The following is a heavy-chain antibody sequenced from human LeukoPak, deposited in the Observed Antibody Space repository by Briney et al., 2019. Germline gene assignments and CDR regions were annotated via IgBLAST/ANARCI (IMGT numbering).Heavy chain of an antibody. CDR1: GFTSSSYA. D-gene: IGHD4-17*01. V-gene: IGHV3-23*01. J-gene: IGHJ4*02. Sequence: GGSLRLSCAASGFTSSSYAMSWVCQAPGKGLEWVSAISGSGGSTYYADSVKGRFTISRDNSKNTLYLQMNSLRAEDTAVYYCAKDRGDGDFAFDYWGQGTLVTVSS. CDR2: ISGSGGST. CDR3: AKDRGDGDFAFDY.